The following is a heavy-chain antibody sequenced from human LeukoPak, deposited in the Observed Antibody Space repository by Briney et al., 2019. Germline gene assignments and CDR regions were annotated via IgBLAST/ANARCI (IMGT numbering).Heavy chain of an antibody. CDR2: IYYSGST. CDR1: GASISSYY. Sequence: SETLSLTCTVSGASISSYYWSWIRQPPGKGLEWIGYIYYSGSTSYNPSLMSRVTISVDTPKNQLSLKLSSVTAADTAVYYCARAAQDTAMAADYWGQGTLVTVSS. D-gene: IGHD5-18*01. CDR3: ARAAQDTAMAADY. J-gene: IGHJ4*02. V-gene: IGHV4-59*01.